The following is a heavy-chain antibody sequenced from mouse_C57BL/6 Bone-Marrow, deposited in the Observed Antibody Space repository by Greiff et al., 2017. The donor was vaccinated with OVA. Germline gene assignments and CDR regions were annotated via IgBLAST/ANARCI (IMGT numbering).Heavy chain of an antibody. CDR3: ARPPYYYGSSLAWFAY. CDR1: GFTFSDYY. J-gene: IGHJ3*01. Sequence: EVQLVESGGGLVQPGGSLKLSCAASGFTFSDYYMYWVRQTPEKRLEWVAYISNGGGSTYYPDTVKGRFTISRDNAKNTLYLQMSRLKSEDTAMYYCARPPYYYGSSLAWFAYWGQVTLVTVSA. CDR2: ISNGGGST. D-gene: IGHD1-1*01. V-gene: IGHV5-12*01.